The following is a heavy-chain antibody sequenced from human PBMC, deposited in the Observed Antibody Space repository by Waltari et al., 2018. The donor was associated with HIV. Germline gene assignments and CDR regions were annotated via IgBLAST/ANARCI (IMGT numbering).Heavy chain of an antibody. CDR1: GFHFGSYA. J-gene: IGHJ5*02. Sequence: EVQLLEFGGGWVRPGGSLRLSRSSSGFHFGSYALNWVRQAPGKGREWVSGSSGSGDNRDYADSVKGRFTISRDNSKNKVFLQMKSLRPEDTAFYYCTKDPVTAVGNINWFDPWGQGTLVTVSS. CDR2: SSGSGDNR. V-gene: IGHV3-23*01. CDR3: TKDPVTAVGNINWFDP. D-gene: IGHD6-13*01.